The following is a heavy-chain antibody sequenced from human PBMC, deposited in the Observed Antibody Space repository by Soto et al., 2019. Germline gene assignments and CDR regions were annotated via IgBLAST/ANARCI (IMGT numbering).Heavy chain of an antibody. CDR3: ARESEDLTSNFDY. Sequence: EVQLVESGGGLVKPGGSRRLSCAASGFTFTRYSMNWVRQAPGKGLEWVSSISSTTNYIYYADSMKGRFTVSRDNAKNSVYLEMNSLSAEDTAVYYCARESEDLTSNFDYWGQGTLVTVSS. CDR1: GFTFTRYS. J-gene: IGHJ4*02. CDR2: ISSTTNYI. V-gene: IGHV3-21*01.